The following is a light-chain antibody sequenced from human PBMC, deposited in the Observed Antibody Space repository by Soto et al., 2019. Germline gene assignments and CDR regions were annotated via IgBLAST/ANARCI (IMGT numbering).Light chain of an antibody. CDR1: QGISTN. CDR2: AAS. CDR3: QQSYSTPPIT. V-gene: IGKV1-39*01. Sequence: DIQMTQSPSSLSASVGYRVTITCLASQGISTNLAWYQQKPGKAPKLLIYAASSLQSGVPSRFSGSGSGTDFTLTISSLQPEDFATYYCQQSYSTPPITFGQGTRLEI. J-gene: IGKJ5*01.